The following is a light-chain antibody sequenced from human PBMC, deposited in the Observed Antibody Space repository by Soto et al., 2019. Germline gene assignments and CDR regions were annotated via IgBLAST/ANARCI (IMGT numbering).Light chain of an antibody. CDR1: SSDVGRYER. CDR3: CSYAGADIFAV. Sequence: QSVLTQPASVSGSPGQSITISCIGTSSDVGRYERVSWYQWHPGKAPKLMIYEDYRRPSGISNRFSGSKSGNTASLTIYGLQAEDEADYFCCSYAGADIFAVFGGGTQLTVL. CDR2: EDY. J-gene: IGLJ3*02. V-gene: IGLV2-23*01.